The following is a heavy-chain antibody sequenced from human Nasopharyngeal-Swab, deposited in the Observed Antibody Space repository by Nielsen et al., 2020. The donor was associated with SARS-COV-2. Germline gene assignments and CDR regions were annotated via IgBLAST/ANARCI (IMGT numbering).Heavy chain of an antibody. CDR3: ARVRARDGYIFDY. J-gene: IGHJ4*02. CDR1: GFTFSDSY. Sequence: GESLKISCATSGFTFSDSYMSWIRQAPGKGLEWVSYISESGTTINYADSVKGRFTISRDNAKNSLYLQMNSLRAEDTAVYYCARVRARDGYIFDYWGQGTLVTVSS. CDR2: ISESGTTI. V-gene: IGHV3-11*01. D-gene: IGHD5-24*01.